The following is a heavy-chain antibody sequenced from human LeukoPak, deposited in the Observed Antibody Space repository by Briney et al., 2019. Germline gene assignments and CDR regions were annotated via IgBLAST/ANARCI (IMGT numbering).Heavy chain of an antibody. CDR3: ARDYRKSNYYDSSGYLTDAFDI. D-gene: IGHD3-22*01. J-gene: IGHJ3*02. CDR1: GYTFTSYD. Sequence: ASVKVSCKASGYTFTSYDISWVRQAPGQGLEWMGWISAYNGNTNYAQKLQGRVTMTTDTSTSTAYMELRSLRSDDTAVYYCARDYRKSNYYDSSGYLTDAFDIWGQGTMVTVSS. CDR2: ISAYNGNT. V-gene: IGHV1-18*01.